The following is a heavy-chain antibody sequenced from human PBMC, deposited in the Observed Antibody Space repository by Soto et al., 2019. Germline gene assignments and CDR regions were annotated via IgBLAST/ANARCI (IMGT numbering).Heavy chain of an antibody. CDR1: GGSISSGDYY. J-gene: IGHJ6*02. CDR2: IYYSGST. V-gene: IGHV4-30-4*01. Sequence: SETLSXTCTVSGGSISSGDYYWSWTPQPPGKGLEGIGYIYYSGSTYYNPPLKSRVNISVDTSKNQFSLKRSSVTAADTAVYYCARDDYYGSGSLIGDYYGMDVWGQGTTVTVSS. D-gene: IGHD3-10*01. CDR3: ARDDYYGSGSLIGDYYGMDV.